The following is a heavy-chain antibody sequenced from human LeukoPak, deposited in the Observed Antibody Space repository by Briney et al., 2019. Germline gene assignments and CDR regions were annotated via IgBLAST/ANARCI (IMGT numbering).Heavy chain of an antibody. J-gene: IGHJ4*02. D-gene: IGHD6-19*01. V-gene: IGHV3-23*01. CDR2: ISGSGGST. Sequence: GGSLRLSCAASGFTFSSYAMCWVRQAPGKGLEWVSGISGSGGSTYYLDSVKGRFTISRDNSKNTLYLQMNSLRAEDTAVYYCAKDSELYSSGWYYFDYWGQGTLVTVSS. CDR3: AKDSELYSSGWYYFDY. CDR1: GFTFSSYA.